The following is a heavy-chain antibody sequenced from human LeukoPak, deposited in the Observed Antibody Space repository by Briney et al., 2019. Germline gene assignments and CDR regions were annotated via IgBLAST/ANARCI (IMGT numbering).Heavy chain of an antibody. CDR1: GFTFSSYA. D-gene: IGHD2-15*01. Sequence: GSLRLSCAASGFTFSSYAMHWVRQAPGKGLEWVAVISYDGSNKYYADSVKGRFTISRDNSKNTLYLQMNSLRAEDTAVYYCARGVGKVAATKPLYYYYGMDVWGQGTTVTVSS. V-gene: IGHV3-30-3*01. CDR3: ARGVGKVAATKPLYYYYGMDV. J-gene: IGHJ6*02. CDR2: ISYDGSNK.